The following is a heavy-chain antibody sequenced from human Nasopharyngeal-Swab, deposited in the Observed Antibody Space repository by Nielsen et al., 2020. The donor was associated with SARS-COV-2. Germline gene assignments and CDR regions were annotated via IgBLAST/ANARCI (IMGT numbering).Heavy chain of an antibody. D-gene: IGHD3-16*02. CDR1: GFTFSSYW. CDR2: IKQDGSEK. CDR3: ARDTQFSGEYDYVWGSYRH. V-gene: IGHV3-7*01. Sequence: GESLKISCAASGFTFSSYWMSWVRQTPGKGLEWVANIKQDGSEKYYVDSVKGRFTISRDNAKNSLYLQMNSLRAGDTAVYYCARDTQFSGEYDYVWGSYRHWGQGTLVTVSS. J-gene: IGHJ4*02.